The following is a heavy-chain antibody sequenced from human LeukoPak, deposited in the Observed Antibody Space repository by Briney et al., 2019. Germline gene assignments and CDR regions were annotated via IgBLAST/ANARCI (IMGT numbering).Heavy chain of an antibody. CDR3: ARIYYDFWSGYYFDY. D-gene: IGHD3-3*01. Sequence: GSLRLSCAASGLTFSSYAMTWVRQPPGKGLEWIGYIYYSGSTNYNPSLKSRVTISVDTSKNQFSLKLSSVTAADTAVYYCARIYYDFWSGYYFDYWGQGTLVTVSS. V-gene: IGHV4-59*01. J-gene: IGHJ4*02. CDR1: GLTFSSYA. CDR2: IYYSGST.